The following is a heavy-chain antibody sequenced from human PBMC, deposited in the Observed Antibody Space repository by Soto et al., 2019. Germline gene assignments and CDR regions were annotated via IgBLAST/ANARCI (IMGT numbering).Heavy chain of an antibody. J-gene: IGHJ5*02. D-gene: IGHD6-13*01. CDR2: INHSGST. CDR3: ARVKRIAAAGTRTRFFWFDP. CDR1: GGSFSGYY. Sequence: SETLSLTCAVYGGSFSGYYWSWIRQPPGKGLEWIGEINHSGSTNYNPSLKSRVTISVETSKNQFSLKLSSVNAADTAVYYCARVKRIAAAGTRTRFFWFDPWGQGTLVTVSS. V-gene: IGHV4-34*01.